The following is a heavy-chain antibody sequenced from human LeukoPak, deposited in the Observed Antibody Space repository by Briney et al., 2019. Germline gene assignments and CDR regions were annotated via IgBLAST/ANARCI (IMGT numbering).Heavy chain of an antibody. CDR3: ARDRHYYDSSGYYPRMDV. Sequence: SETLSLTCTVSGGSVSSGSYYWSWIRQPPGKGLEWIGYIYYSGSTNYNPSLKSRVTISVDTSKNQFSLKLSSVTAADTAVYYCARDRHYYDSSGYYPRMDVWGQGTTVTVSS. V-gene: IGHV4-61*01. CDR1: GGSVSSGSYY. J-gene: IGHJ6*02. CDR2: IYYSGST. D-gene: IGHD3-22*01.